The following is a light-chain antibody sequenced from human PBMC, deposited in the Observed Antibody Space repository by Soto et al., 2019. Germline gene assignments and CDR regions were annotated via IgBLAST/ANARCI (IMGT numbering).Light chain of an antibody. CDR1: QSISSY. CDR2: AAS. V-gene: IGKV1-39*01. Sequence: DIQMTQSPSSLSASVGDRVTITCRASQSISSYLNWYQQKPGKAPKLLIYAASSLQSGVPSRFSGSGFGTDFSLTISSLEPEDFAVYYCQQRSDWPLPFGGGTRWIS. J-gene: IGKJ4*01. CDR3: QQRSDWPLP.